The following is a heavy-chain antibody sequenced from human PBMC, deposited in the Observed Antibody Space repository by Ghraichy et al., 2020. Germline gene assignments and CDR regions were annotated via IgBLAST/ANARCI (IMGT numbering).Heavy chain of an antibody. CDR3: ATPPRYFDWLTSAEYFQH. CDR2: IYYSGST. J-gene: IGHJ1*01. CDR1: GGSISSSSYY. V-gene: IGHV4-39*01. Sequence: ESLNISCTVSGGSISSSSYYWGWIRQPPGKGLEWIGSIYYSGSTYYNPSLKSRVTISVDTSKNQFSLKLSSVTAADTAVYYCATPPRYFDWLTSAEYFQHWGQGTLVTVSS. D-gene: IGHD3-9*01.